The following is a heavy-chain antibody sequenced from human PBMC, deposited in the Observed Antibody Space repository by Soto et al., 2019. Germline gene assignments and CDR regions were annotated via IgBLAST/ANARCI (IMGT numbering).Heavy chain of an antibody. V-gene: IGHV4-61*01. CDR3: ARDAGKDGYNRYFDY. CDR2: IYYSGST. Sequence: SETLSLTCTVSGGSVSSGSYYWSWIRQPPGKGLEWIGYIYYSGSTNYNPSLKSRVTISVDTSKNQFSLKLSSVTAADTAIYYCARDAGKDGYNRYFDYWRQGTLVTVSS. CDR1: GGSVSSGSYY. J-gene: IGHJ4*02. D-gene: IGHD1-1*01.